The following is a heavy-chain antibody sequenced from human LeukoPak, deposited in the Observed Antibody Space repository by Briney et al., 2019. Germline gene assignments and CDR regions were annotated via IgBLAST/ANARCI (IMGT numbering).Heavy chain of an antibody. CDR1: GYTFSGYY. V-gene: IGHV1-2*02. Sequence: ASVKVSCKASGYTFSGYYIHWVRQAPGQGLEWMGLIKPDSGDTNYARKFQGRVTMTRDTSITTAYMELNRLTSDDTAVYYCVGDRPHSWFDPWGQGTLVTVSS. J-gene: IGHJ5*02. CDR3: VGDRPHSWFDP. CDR2: IKPDSGDT.